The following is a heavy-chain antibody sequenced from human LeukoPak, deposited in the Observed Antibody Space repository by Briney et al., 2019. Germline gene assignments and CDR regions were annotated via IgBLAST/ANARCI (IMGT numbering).Heavy chain of an antibody. J-gene: IGHJ4*02. D-gene: IGHD3-22*01. CDR3: AREGGGVVITTYYFDY. CDR2: ISAYNGNT. V-gene: IGHV1-18*01. Sequence: ASVKVSCKASGYTFTSYGISWVRQAPGQGLEWMGWISAYNGNTNYAQKLQGRVTMTTDTSTSTAYMELRSLRSDDTVVYYCAREGGGVVITTYYFDYWGQGTLVTVSS. CDR1: GYTFTSYG.